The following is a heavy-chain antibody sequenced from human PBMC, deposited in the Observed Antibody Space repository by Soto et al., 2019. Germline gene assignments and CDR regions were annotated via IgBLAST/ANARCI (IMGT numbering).Heavy chain of an antibody. V-gene: IGHV4-61*01. CDR2: IYYSGST. Sequence: QVQLQESGPGLVKPSETLSLTCTVSGGSVSSGSYYWSWIRQPPGKGLEWFGYIYYSGSTNYNPSLKRRVTISVDTSKNQFSLQLSSVTAADTAVYYCARRQYCSGGSCYLFDYWGQGTLVTFSS. CDR3: ARRQYCSGGSCYLFDY. D-gene: IGHD2-15*01. CDR1: GGSVSSGSYY. J-gene: IGHJ4*02.